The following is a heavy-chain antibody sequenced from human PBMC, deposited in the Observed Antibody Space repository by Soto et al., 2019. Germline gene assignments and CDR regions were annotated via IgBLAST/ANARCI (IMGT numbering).Heavy chain of an antibody. D-gene: IGHD3-9*01. V-gene: IGHV1-46*03. J-gene: IGHJ4*02. CDR1: GYTMTSYY. Sequence: ASVKVSCKASGYTMTSYYVHWVRQAPGQGLEWMGIINPSGGSASYAQKFQGRVTMTRDTSTSTVYMELSSLRSEDTAVYYCATGFYDILTGVVSFDYWGQGTLVTVSS. CDR3: ATGFYDILTGVVSFDY. CDR2: INPSGGSA.